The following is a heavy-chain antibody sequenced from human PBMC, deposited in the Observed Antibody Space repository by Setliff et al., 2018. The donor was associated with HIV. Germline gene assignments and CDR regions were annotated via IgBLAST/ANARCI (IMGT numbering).Heavy chain of an antibody. CDR1: GGSISSSNW. CDR3: TRAQIAAPRRFDY. V-gene: IGHV4-4*02. Sequence: SETLSLTCAVSGGSISSSNWWSWVRQPPGKGLEWIGEIYHSGFTNYSPSLMRRATISAETSKNQFSLRLSSVTAADTALYFCTRAQIAAPRRFDYWGQGTLVTVSS. J-gene: IGHJ4*02. D-gene: IGHD2-21*01. CDR2: IYHSGFT.